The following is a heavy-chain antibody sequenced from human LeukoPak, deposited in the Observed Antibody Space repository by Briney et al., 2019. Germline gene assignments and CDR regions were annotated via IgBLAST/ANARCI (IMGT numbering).Heavy chain of an antibody. CDR1: GGSISSHY. Sequence: SETLSLTCTVSGGSISSHYLSWIRQPPGKGLEWIGYIYYSGSTNYNPSLKSRGTISVDTSKNQFSLKLSSVTAADTAVYYCARKNYGSGTLDYWGQGTLVTVSS. D-gene: IGHD3-10*01. J-gene: IGHJ4*02. CDR3: ARKNYGSGTLDY. V-gene: IGHV4-59*11. CDR2: IYYSGST.